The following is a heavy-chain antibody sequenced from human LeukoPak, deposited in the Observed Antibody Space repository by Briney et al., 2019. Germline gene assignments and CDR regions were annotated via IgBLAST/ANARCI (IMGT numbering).Heavy chain of an antibody. J-gene: IGHJ4*02. V-gene: IGHV1-2*06. D-gene: IGHD6-19*01. CDR1: GYTFTGYY. CDR2: INPNRCDT. CDR3: ARDPKGSGTKGVVDY. Sequence: ASVPVSCLASGYTFTGYYMHWVRQAPGKGLDGMGRINPNRCDTNYPQMLQDRVTQTRDTSLSTAYMEPNSLRSDDTAVYYCARDPKGSGTKGVVDYWGQGTLVTVSS.